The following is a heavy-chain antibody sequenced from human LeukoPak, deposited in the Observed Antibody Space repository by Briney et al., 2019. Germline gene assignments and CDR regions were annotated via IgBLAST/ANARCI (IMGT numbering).Heavy chain of an antibody. CDR1: VFTVSSNY. CDR3: AKIGPPTRITMIVVVKSFDY. D-gene: IGHD3-22*01. V-gene: IGHV3-66*01. Sequence: GGSLRLSCVASVFTVSSNYMSWVRQAPGKGLEWVSVIYSGGSTYYADSVKGRSTISRDNSKNTLYLQMNSLRAEDTAVYYCAKIGPPTRITMIVVVKSFDYWGQGTLVTVSS. J-gene: IGHJ4*02. CDR2: IYSGGST.